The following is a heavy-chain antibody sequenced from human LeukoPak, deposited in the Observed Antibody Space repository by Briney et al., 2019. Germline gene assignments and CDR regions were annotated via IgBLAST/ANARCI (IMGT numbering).Heavy chain of an antibody. CDR1: GDSVSSSNYY. CDR3: ASERWSRRSYFDY. V-gene: IGHV4-39*07. J-gene: IGHJ4*02. D-gene: IGHD5-24*01. Sequence: ASETLSLTRTVSGDSVSSSNYYWAWIRQPPGKGLEWIGTAFYSGSTYYSPSLKSRVTISVDTSTTQFSLKLTSVTAADTAVYYCASERWSRRSYFDYWGQGILVTVSS. CDR2: AFYSGST.